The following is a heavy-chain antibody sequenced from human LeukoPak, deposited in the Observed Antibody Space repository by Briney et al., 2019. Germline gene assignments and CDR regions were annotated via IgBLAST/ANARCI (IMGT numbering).Heavy chain of an antibody. CDR3: ARGSSGYDFLYSH. V-gene: IGHV1-18*01. J-gene: IGHJ4*02. CDR1: GYTFTSYG. Sequence: ASVRVSCTASGYTFTSYGISWVRQAPGQGREWMGWISAYNVNTNYAQKLQGRVTMTTDTSTSTAYMELRSLRSDDTAVYYCARGSSGYDFLYSHWGQGTLVTVSS. D-gene: IGHD5-12*01. CDR2: ISAYNVNT.